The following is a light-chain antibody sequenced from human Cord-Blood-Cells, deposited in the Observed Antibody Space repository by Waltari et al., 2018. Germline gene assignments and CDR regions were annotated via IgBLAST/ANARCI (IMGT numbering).Light chain of an antibody. J-gene: IGLJ3*02. CDR2: DVS. CDR3: CSYAGSYTLV. V-gene: IGLV2-11*01. Sequence: QSALTQPRSVSGSPGQSVTISCPGTSSDVGGYNYVSWYQHPPAKAPNLMIYDVSKRPSGVPDRFSGSKSGNTASLTISGLQAEDEADYYCCSYAGSYTLVFGGGTKLTVL. CDR1: SSDVGGYNY.